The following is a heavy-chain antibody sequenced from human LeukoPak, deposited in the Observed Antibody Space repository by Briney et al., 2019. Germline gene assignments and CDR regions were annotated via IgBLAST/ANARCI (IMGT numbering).Heavy chain of an antibody. CDR2: IRSKANSYAT. V-gene: IGHV3-73*01. CDR3: TRPNYAGDYGSFDAFDI. Sequence: GGSLRLSCAASGFTFSGSAMHWVRQASGKGLEWVGRIRSKANSYATAYAASVKGRFTISRDDSKNTAYLQMNSLKTEDTAVYYCTRPNYAGDYGSFDAFDIWGQGTMVTVSS. J-gene: IGHJ3*02. CDR1: GFTFSGSA. D-gene: IGHD4-17*01.